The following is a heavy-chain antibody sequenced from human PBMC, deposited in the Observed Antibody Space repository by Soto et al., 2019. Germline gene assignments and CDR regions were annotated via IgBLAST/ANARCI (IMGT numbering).Heavy chain of an antibody. J-gene: IGHJ6*02. Sequence: PGGSLRLSCAASGFTFSRYGMHWVRQAPGKGLEWVAVIWYDGSNKYYADSVKGRFTISRDNSKNTLYLQMNSLRAEDTAVYYCARDKYSYGPRGYYYYGMDVWGQGTTVTVSS. V-gene: IGHV3-33*01. CDR3: ARDKYSYGPRGYYYYGMDV. D-gene: IGHD5-18*01. CDR2: IWYDGSNK. CDR1: GFTFSRYG.